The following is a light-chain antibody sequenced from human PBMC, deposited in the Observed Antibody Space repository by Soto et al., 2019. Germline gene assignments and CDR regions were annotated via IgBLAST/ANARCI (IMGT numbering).Light chain of an antibody. Sequence: ALTQPASVSDSPGQSITISCPGTSSDVGGYNYVSLFQHHPGKAPRLNIYYVSNRPSGVFNSFSGSKFCQPGLLVLSGLQAEDEAYYCCSSYTSTTSYVFGTGTKVTVL. V-gene: IGLV2-14*01. CDR1: SSDVGGYNY. CDR3: SSYTSTTSYV. CDR2: YVS. J-gene: IGLJ1*01.